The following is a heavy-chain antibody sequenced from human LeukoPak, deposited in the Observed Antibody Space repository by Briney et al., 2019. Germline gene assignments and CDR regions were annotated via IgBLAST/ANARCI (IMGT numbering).Heavy chain of an antibody. CDR1: GFSFNTYG. CDR3: AREFGLKSEIDF. Sequence: GRSLRLSCAASGFSFNTYGMHWVRQAPGKGLEWVALIWFDGRSEHYADSVRGRFTISRDTSKNILHLQMRSLRVEDTAVYFCAREFGLKSEIDFWGQGTLVTVSS. V-gene: IGHV3-33*01. D-gene: IGHD3-16*01. J-gene: IGHJ4*02. CDR2: IWFDGRSE.